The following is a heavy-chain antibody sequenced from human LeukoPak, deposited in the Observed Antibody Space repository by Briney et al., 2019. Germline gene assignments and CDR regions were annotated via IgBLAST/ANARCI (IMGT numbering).Heavy chain of an antibody. V-gene: IGHV3-33*01. CDR2: IWYDGSNK. J-gene: IGHJ6*02. D-gene: IGHD4-17*01. CDR1: GFTFSSYG. Sequence: GGSLRLSCAASGFTFSSYGMHWVRQAPGKGLEWVAVIWYDGSNKYCADSVKGRFTISRDNSTNTLYLQMNSLRAEDTAVYYCAREGEGTVTTRYYYYYGMDVWGQGTTVTVSS. CDR3: AREGEGTVTTRYYYYYGMDV.